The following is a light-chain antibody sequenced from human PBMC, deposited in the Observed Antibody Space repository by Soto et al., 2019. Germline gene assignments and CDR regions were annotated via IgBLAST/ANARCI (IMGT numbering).Light chain of an antibody. CDR2: GAS. CDR1: QSVSNNY. J-gene: IGKJ1*01. Sequence: DIVLTQSPGTLSLSARERATLSCRASQSVSNNYLAWYQHKPGQAPTVLISGASIRATGIPDRFSGSGSGTDFTLTISRLEPEDFAVYYCQPYDTSPTFGQGTKVEIK. CDR3: QPYDTSPT. V-gene: IGKV3-20*01.